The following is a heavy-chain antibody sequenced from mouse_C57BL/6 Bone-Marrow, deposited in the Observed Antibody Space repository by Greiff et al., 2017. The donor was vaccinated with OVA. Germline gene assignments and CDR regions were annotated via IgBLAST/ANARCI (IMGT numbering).Heavy chain of an antibody. CDR1: GFTFSDYG. CDR3: ARAGYYGSSLDY. Sequence: VQLKESGGGLVKPGGSLKLSCAASGFTFSDYGMHWVRQAPEKGLEWVAYISSGSSTIYYADTVKGRFTISRDNAKNTLFLQMTSLRSEDTAMYYCARAGYYGSSLDYWGQGTTLTVSS. V-gene: IGHV5-17*01. D-gene: IGHD1-1*01. J-gene: IGHJ2*01. CDR2: ISSGSSTI.